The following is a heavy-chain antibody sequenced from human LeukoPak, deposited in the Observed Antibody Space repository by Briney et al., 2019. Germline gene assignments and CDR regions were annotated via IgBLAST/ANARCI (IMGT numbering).Heavy chain of an antibody. Sequence: GASVRVSCKASVYTFTGYYMHWVRQAPGQGLEWMGWINPNSGGTNYAQKFQGRVTMTRDTSISTAYMELSRLRSDDTAVYYCARGLRAYYGSGSYIWFDPWGQGTLVTVSS. CDR1: VYTFTGYY. D-gene: IGHD3-10*01. J-gene: IGHJ5*02. CDR3: ARGLRAYYGSGSYIWFDP. V-gene: IGHV1-2*02. CDR2: INPNSGGT.